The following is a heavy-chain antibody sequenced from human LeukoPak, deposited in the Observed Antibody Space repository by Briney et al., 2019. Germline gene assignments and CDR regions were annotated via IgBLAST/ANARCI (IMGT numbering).Heavy chain of an antibody. CDR1: GFTVSSNY. CDR3: ARDARYEWEFDY. CDR2: IYSGGST. V-gene: IGHV3-66*01. Sequence: GGSLRLSCAASGFTVSSNYMSWVRQAPGKGLEWVSVIYSGGSTYYADSVKGRFTISRDNSKNTLYLQMNSLRAEDTAVYYCARDARYEWEFDYWGQGTLATVSS. J-gene: IGHJ4*02. D-gene: IGHD1-26*01.